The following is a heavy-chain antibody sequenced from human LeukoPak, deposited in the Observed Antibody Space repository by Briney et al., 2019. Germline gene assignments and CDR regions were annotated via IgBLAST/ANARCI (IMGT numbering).Heavy chain of an antibody. Sequence: GRSLRLSCTGAGLTFGDYSMSWFRQAPGKGLEWVGFIRSKTYGGTTEYAASVIGRFTISRDDSKSIAYLLINSLKTEDTAVYYCARDYDFLTGSSDYWGQGTLVTVSS. CDR3: ARDYDFLTGSSDY. J-gene: IGHJ4*02. CDR1: GLTFGDYS. CDR2: IRSKTYGGTT. V-gene: IGHV3-49*03. D-gene: IGHD3-9*01.